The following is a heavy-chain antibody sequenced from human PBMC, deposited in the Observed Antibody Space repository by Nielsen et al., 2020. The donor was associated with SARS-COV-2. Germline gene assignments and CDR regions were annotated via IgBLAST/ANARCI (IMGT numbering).Heavy chain of an antibody. V-gene: IGHV1-2*06. CDR2: INPNSGGT. D-gene: IGHD3-3*01. J-gene: IGHJ6*02. Sequence: WVRQAPGQGLEWMGRINPNSGGTNYAQKFQGRVTMTRDTSISTAYMELSRLRSDDTAVYYCARVRFLEWLPPTYYYGMDVWGQGTTVTVSS. CDR3: ARVRFLEWLPPTYYYGMDV.